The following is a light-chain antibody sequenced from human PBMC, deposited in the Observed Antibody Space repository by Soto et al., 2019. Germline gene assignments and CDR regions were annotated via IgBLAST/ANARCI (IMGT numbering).Light chain of an antibody. CDR3: QQRSNWPPGLT. Sequence: EIVMTQSPATLSGSPGERATLSWRASQSVSSYLAWYQQKPGQAPRLLIYDASNRATGIPARFSGSGSSKDFTLNISSLEPEDFAVYYCQQRSNWPPGLTFGQGTRLEIK. CDR1: QSVSSY. J-gene: IGKJ5*01. V-gene: IGKV3-11*01. CDR2: DAS.